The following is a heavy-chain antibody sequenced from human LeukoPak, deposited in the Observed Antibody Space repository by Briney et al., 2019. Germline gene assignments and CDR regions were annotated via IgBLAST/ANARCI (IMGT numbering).Heavy chain of an antibody. D-gene: IGHD4-17*01. CDR3: ARVLATVTTGGMDV. CDR1: GGSVSSGSYY. Sequence: KPSETLSLTCTVSGGSVSSGSYYWSWIRQPPGKGLEWIGYIYYSGSTNYNPSIKSRVTISVDTSKNQFSLKLSSVTAADTAVYYCARVLATVTTGGMDVWGKGTTVTVSS. J-gene: IGHJ6*04. V-gene: IGHV4-61*01. CDR2: IYYSGST.